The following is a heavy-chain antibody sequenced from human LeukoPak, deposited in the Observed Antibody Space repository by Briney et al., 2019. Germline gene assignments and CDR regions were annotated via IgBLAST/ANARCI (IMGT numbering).Heavy chain of an antibody. CDR3: ARYPRHSNFDY. D-gene: IGHD4-11*01. V-gene: IGHV4-59*01. Sequence: SETLSLTCTVSGGSLSSYYWSWIRQPPGKGLEWIGYIYHSGSTNYNPSLKSRVTISVDTSKNQFSLKLSSVTAADTAVYYCARYPRHSNFDYWGQGTLVTVSS. J-gene: IGHJ4*02. CDR2: IYHSGST. CDR1: GGSLSSYY.